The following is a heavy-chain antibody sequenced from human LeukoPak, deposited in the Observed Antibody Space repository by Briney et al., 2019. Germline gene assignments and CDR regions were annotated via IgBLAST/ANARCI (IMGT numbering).Heavy chain of an antibody. CDR2: IYYSGST. CDR1: GGSISSYY. D-gene: IGHD3-22*01. J-gene: IGHJ4*02. V-gene: IGHV4-59*06. Sequence: SETLSLTCTVSGGSISSYYWTWIRQHPGKGLEWIGYIYYSGSTYYNPSLKSRVTISVDTSKNQFSLKLSSVTAADTAVYYCASLIVSGRGFDYWGQGTLVTVSS. CDR3: ASLIVSGRGFDY.